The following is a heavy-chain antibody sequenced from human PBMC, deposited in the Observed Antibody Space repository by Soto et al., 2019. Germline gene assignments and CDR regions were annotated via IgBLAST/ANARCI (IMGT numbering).Heavy chain of an antibody. D-gene: IGHD3-16*01. CDR3: AAYSHKGY. Sequence: EVQLLESGGGLVQPGGSLRLSCATSGFSFPNFAMSWVRQAPGKGLEWVSAISASGDNTYYAGSVKGRFTISRDISKNTLYLQMNSLRAEDTAMYYCAAYSHKGYWGQGTLVTVSS. J-gene: IGHJ4*02. CDR2: ISASGDNT. CDR1: GFSFPNFA. V-gene: IGHV3-23*01.